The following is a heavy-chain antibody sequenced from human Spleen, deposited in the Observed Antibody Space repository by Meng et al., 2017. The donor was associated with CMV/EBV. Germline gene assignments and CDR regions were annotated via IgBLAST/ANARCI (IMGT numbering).Heavy chain of an antibody. J-gene: IGHJ5*02. D-gene: IGHD2-2*01. Sequence: GGSLRLSCAAPGFTFDDYAMHWVRQAPGKGLEWVSGISWNSGSIGYADSVKGRFTISRDNAKNSLYLKMNSLRAEDTALYYCAKDERKYHLLFGWFDPWGQGTLVTVSS. V-gene: IGHV3-9*01. CDR2: ISWNSGSI. CDR3: AKDERKYHLLFGWFDP. CDR1: GFTFDDYA.